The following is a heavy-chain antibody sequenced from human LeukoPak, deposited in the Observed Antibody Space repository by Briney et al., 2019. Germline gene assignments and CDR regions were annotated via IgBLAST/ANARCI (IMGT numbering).Heavy chain of an antibody. CDR2: IWPGDSDT. CDR3: ARQNSYTTASNHGMDV. D-gene: IGHD5-18*01. J-gene: IGHJ6*02. CDR1: GYSFTSYW. Sequence: GESLKISCKGYGYSFTSYWIGWVRQMPGKGLEWMGIIWPGDSDTRYSPSFQGQVTISADKSISTAYLQWSSLKASDTAMYYCARQNSYTTASNHGMDVWGQGTTVAVSS. V-gene: IGHV5-51*01.